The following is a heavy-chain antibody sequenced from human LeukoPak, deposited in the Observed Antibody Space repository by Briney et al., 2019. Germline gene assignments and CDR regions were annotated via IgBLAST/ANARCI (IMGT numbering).Heavy chain of an antibody. Sequence: PSETLSLTCTVSGGSISGYLWSWIRQPPGKGLEWIGYMSYSGSTNYNPSLKSRVTTSVDTSKNQFSLKLSSVTAADTAVYYCARLPGDYGDYIPTRWGQGTLVTVSS. CDR3: ARLPGDYGDYIPTR. CDR2: MSYSGST. J-gene: IGHJ4*02. V-gene: IGHV4-59*12. D-gene: IGHD4-17*01. CDR1: GGSISGYL.